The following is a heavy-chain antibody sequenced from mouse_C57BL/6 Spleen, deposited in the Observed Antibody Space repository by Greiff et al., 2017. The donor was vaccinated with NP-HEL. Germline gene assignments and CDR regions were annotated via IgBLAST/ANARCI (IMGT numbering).Heavy chain of an antibody. Sequence: QVQLQQSGAELAKPGASVKLSCKASGYTFTSYWMHWVKQRPGQGLEWIGYINPSSGYTKYNQKFKDKATLTADKSSSTAYMQLGSLTYEDSAVYYCARGEYYGGSYSSYWYFDVWGTGTTVTVSS. V-gene: IGHV1-7*01. D-gene: IGHD1-1*01. J-gene: IGHJ1*03. CDR2: INPSSGYT. CDR1: GYTFTSYW. CDR3: ARGEYYGGSYSSYWYFDV.